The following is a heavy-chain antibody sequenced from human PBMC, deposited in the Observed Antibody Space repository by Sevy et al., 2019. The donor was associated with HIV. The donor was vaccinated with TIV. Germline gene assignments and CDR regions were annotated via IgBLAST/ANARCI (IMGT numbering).Heavy chain of an antibody. CDR2: IYSGGSK. Sequence: GGSLRLSCAASGFTVSSNYMSWVRQAPGKGLEWVSVIYSGGSKYYADSVKGRFAISRDNSKNTLYLQMNSLRAEDTAVYYGARGGYCSGGSCTESFDYWGQGTLVTVSS. CDR3: ARGGYCSGGSCTESFDY. CDR1: GFTVSSNY. J-gene: IGHJ4*02. D-gene: IGHD2-15*01. V-gene: IGHV3-53*01.